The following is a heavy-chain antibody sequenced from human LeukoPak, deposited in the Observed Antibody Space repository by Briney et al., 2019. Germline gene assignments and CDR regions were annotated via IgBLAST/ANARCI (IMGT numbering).Heavy chain of an antibody. CDR1: GYSFTSYW. V-gene: IGHV5-51*01. J-gene: IGHJ6*02. Sequence: GASLQISCKGSGYSFTSYWIGWVRQMPGKGLEWMGIIYPGDSDTRYSPSFQGQVTISADKSISTAYLQWSSLKASDTAMYYCARHKGGDSSGYYYYGMDVWGQGTTVTVSS. D-gene: IGHD3-22*01. CDR3: ARHKGGDSSGYYYYGMDV. CDR2: IYPGDSDT.